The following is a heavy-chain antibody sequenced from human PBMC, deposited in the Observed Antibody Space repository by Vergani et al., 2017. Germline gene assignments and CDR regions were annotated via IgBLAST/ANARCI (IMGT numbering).Heavy chain of an antibody. J-gene: IGHJ4*02. CDR2: IYYSGST. CDR1: GGSISSSSYY. Sequence: QLQLQESGPGLVKPSETLSLTCTVSGGSISSSSYYWGWIRQPPGKGLEWIGGIYYSGSTYYNPSLKSRVTISVDTSKNQFSLKLSSVTAADTAVYYCARHTSPRGGGYFDYWGQGTLVTVSS. D-gene: IGHD2-15*01. CDR3: ARHTSPRGGGYFDY. V-gene: IGHV4-39*01.